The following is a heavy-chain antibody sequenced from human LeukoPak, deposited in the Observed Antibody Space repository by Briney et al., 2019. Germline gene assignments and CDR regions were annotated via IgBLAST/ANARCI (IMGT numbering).Heavy chain of an antibody. D-gene: IGHD3-22*01. CDR1: GFTFSDFW. Sequence: PGGSLRLSCAASGFTFSDFWMHWVRQAPGKGRVWVSAISGSGSSTYYADSVKGRFTISRDNSKNTVYLQMNSLRAEDTALYYCAKEVGYDSSGYDDFWGQGTLVTVSS. CDR3: AKEVGYDSSGYDDF. J-gene: IGHJ4*02. V-gene: IGHV3-23*01. CDR2: ISGSGSST.